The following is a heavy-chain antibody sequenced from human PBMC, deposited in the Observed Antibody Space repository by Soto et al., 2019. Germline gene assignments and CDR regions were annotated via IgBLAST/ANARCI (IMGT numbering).Heavy chain of an antibody. Sequence: QVQLQESGPGLVKPSGTLSLTCAVSGGSISSSNWWSWVRQPPGKGLEWIGEIYHSGSTNYNPSLKSRVTISVDKSTNQFSLKLGSVTAADTAVYYCARVATTMVRGVIAYGMDVWGQGTTVTVSS. CDR3: ARVATTMVRGVIAYGMDV. CDR1: GGSISSSNW. J-gene: IGHJ6*02. V-gene: IGHV4-4*02. D-gene: IGHD3-10*01. CDR2: IYHSGST.